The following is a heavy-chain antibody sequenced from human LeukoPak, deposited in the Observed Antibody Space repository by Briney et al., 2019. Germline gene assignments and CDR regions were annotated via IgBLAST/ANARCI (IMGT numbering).Heavy chain of an antibody. D-gene: IGHD2-2*02. CDR3: AKDDCSSTSCYIV. J-gene: IGHJ4*02. Sequence: PGGSLRLSCAASGFTFSSYAMSWVRQAPGKGLEWVSAISGSGGSTYYADSVKGRFTTSRDNSKNTLYLQMNSLRAEDTAVYYCAKDDCSSTSCYIVWGQGTLVTVSS. CDR2: ISGSGGST. CDR1: GFTFSSYA. V-gene: IGHV3-23*01.